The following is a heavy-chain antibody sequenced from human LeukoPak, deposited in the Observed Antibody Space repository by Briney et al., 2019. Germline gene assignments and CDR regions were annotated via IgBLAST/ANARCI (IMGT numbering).Heavy chain of an antibody. V-gene: IGHV4-30-4*08. CDR3: ARDSRYCSSTSCRY. CDR2: IYYSGST. D-gene: IGHD2-2*01. Sequence: SETLSLTCTLSGGSISSGDYYCSSIRQPRGKGLELIAYIYYSGSTYYNPSLKSRVNISVDTSKNQFSLKLSSVTAADTAVYYCARDSRYCSSTSCRYWGQGTLVTVSS. CDR1: GGSISSGDYY. J-gene: IGHJ4*02.